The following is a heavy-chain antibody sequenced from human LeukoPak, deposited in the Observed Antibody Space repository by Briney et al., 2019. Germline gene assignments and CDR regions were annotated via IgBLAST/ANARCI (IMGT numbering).Heavy chain of an antibody. Sequence: EGSLRLSCAASGFTFSSYGMHWVRQAPGKGLEWVAFIRYDGSNKYYADSVKGRFTISRDNSKNTLYLQMNSLRAEDTAVYYCADFPRVATISHFDYWGQGTLVTVSS. CDR2: IRYDGSNK. D-gene: IGHD5-12*01. V-gene: IGHV3-30*02. CDR3: ADFPRVATISHFDY. CDR1: GFTFSSYG. J-gene: IGHJ4*02.